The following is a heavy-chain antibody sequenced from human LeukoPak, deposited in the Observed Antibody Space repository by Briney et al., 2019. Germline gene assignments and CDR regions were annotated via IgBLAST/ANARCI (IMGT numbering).Heavy chain of an antibody. Sequence: PGGSLRLSCAASGFTVSSNYMSWVRQAPGKGLEWVGRIKSNADGGTPDYAAPARGRFTISRDDSKNTLYLQMNSLKTEDTAVYYCTTFYHEYSPYWGRGTLVTVSS. CDR1: GFTVSSNY. CDR3: TTFYHEYSPY. V-gene: IGHV3-15*01. J-gene: IGHJ4*02. CDR2: IKSNADGGTP. D-gene: IGHD2/OR15-2a*01.